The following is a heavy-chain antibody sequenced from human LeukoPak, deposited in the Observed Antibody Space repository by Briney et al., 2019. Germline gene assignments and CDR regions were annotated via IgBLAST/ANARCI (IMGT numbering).Heavy chain of an antibody. CDR1: GFNFSSYG. Sequence: PGRSLRLSCEASGFNFSSYGMHWVRQAPGKGLEWVAVLSADGSHKQFADSVKDRFAISRDNSKNTLYLQMNSLRAEDTAVHYCAKRGGTHYGSGSYNTIDYWGQGTLVTVSS. J-gene: IGHJ4*02. D-gene: IGHD3-10*01. CDR2: LSADGSHK. V-gene: IGHV3-30*18. CDR3: AKRGGTHYGSGSYNTIDY.